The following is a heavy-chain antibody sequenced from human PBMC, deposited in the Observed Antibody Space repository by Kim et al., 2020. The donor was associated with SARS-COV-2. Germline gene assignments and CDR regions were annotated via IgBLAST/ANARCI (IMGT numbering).Heavy chain of an antibody. Sequence: GGSLRLSCAASGFTFSDYYMSWIRQAPGKGLEWVSYISSSSSYTNYADSVKGRFTISRDNAKNSLYLQMNSLRAEDTAVYYCARMGRSGSCYYYYGMDVWGQGTTVTVSS. CDR2: ISSSSSYT. D-gene: IGHD1-26*01. CDR1: GFTFSDYY. J-gene: IGHJ6*02. CDR3: ARMGRSGSCYYYYGMDV. V-gene: IGHV3-11*06.